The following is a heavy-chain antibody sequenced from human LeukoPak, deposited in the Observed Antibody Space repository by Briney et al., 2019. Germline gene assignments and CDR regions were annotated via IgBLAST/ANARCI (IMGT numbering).Heavy chain of an antibody. CDR3: SRKTWFDS. J-gene: IGHJ5*01. CDR1: GFTFSHYW. CDR2: ITGDGSGT. V-gene: IGHV3-74*01. Sequence: PGGFLRLSCAASGFTFSHYWMHWVRQAPGKGLVWVSDITGDGSGTNYADSVKGRFTISRDNAKNTLYLQMNSLRADDTAVYYCSRKTWFDSWGQGTLVTVSS.